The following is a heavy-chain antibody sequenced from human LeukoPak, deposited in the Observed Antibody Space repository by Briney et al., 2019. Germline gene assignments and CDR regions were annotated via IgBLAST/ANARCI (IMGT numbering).Heavy chain of an antibody. CDR3: ARLRADSSGSYYFDY. CDR1: GDSISSHH. V-gene: IGHV4-59*11. J-gene: IGHJ4*02. D-gene: IGHD3-22*01. CDR2: ISFSEST. Sequence: SETLSLTCTVSGDSISSHHWSWIRRPPGKGLEWIGYISFSESTNYNPSLTSQVTISIGTSKNQFSLKLSSVTAADTAVYYCARLRADSSGSYYFDYWGQGTLVTVSS.